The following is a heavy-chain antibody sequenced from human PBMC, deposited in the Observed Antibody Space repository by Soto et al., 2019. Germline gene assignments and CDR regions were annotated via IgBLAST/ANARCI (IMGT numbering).Heavy chain of an antibody. CDR1: GFTFSSYS. J-gene: IGHJ4*02. Sequence: PGGSLSLSCAASGFTFSSYSMNWVRQAPGKGLKWVSSISSSSSYIYYADSVKGRFTISRDNAKNSLYLQMNSLRAEDTAVYYCASDFWSGYCHWGQGTLVTVSS. CDR2: ISSSSSYI. D-gene: IGHD3-3*01. CDR3: ASDFWSGYCH. V-gene: IGHV3-21*01.